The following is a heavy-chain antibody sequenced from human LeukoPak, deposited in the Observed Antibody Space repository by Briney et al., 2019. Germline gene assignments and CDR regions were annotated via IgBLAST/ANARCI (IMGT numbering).Heavy chain of an antibody. CDR1: GFTFSSYW. CDR3: ARDLHYGSGSYPLY. D-gene: IGHD3-10*01. CDR2: INSDGSSI. J-gene: IGHJ4*02. V-gene: IGHV3-74*01. Sequence: GGSLRLSCAASGFTFSSYWMHWVRQAPGKGLVWISRINSDGSSISYADSVKGRFTISRDNAKNTLYLQTNSLRAEDTAVYYCARDLHYGSGSYPLYWGQGTLVTVSS.